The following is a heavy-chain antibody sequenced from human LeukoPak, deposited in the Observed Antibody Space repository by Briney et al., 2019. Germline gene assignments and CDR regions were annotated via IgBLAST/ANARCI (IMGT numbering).Heavy chain of an antibody. V-gene: IGHV4-59*01. Sequence: YYRGSTNYNPSLKSRVTIAVDTAMNQFSLKLSSVTAADTAVYYCARDTKWLGGENNWFDPWGQGTLVTVSS. J-gene: IGHJ5*02. CDR3: ARDTKWLGGENNWFDP. CDR2: YYRGST. D-gene: IGHD3-10*01.